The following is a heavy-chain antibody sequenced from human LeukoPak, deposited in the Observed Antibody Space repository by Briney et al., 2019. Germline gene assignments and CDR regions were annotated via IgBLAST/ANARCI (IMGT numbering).Heavy chain of an antibody. Sequence: GGSLRLSCAASGFTFSSYAMSWVCQAPGKGLEWVSAISGSGGSTYYADSVKGRFTISRDNSKNTLYLQMNSLRAEDTAVYYCAKVRDYVWGSYRPFDYWGQGTLVTVSS. V-gene: IGHV3-23*01. CDR3: AKVRDYVWGSYRPFDY. D-gene: IGHD3-16*02. CDR1: GFTFSSYA. J-gene: IGHJ4*02. CDR2: ISGSGGST.